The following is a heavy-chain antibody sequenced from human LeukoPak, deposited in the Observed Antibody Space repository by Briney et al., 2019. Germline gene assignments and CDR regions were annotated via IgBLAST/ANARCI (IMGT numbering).Heavy chain of an antibody. CDR1: GFTFSSYA. CDR2: IRDSGSST. V-gene: IGHV3-23*01. Sequence: PGGSLRLSCAASGFTFSSYAMSWVRQAPGKGLKWVSAIRDSGSSTHYADSVKGRFTTSRDNSKNTLFLQMNSLRAEDTAIYYCAKYGPQDSGSSHFDYWGQGALVTVSS. CDR3: AKYGPQDSGSSHFDY. J-gene: IGHJ4*02. D-gene: IGHD1-26*01.